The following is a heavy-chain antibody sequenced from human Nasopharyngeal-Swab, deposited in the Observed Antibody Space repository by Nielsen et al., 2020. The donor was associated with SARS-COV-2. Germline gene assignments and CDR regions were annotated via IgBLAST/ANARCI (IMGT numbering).Heavy chain of an antibody. Sequence: SETLSLTCTVSGGSISSYYWSWIRQPPGKGLEWIGYIYYSGSTNYNPSLKSRVTMSVDTSKNQFSLKLSSVTGADTAVYYCATTPGYTSSPNAFDIWGQGTMVTASS. D-gene: IGHD6-13*01. CDR2: IYYSGST. J-gene: IGHJ3*02. V-gene: IGHV4-59*13. CDR3: ATTPGYTSSPNAFDI. CDR1: GGSISSYY.